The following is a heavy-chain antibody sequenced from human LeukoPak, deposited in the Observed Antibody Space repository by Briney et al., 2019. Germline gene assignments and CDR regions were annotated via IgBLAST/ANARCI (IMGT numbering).Heavy chain of an antibody. CDR1: GFTFSSYA. CDR3: AKYRRHYSYGFAGYYFDY. V-gene: IGHV3-23*01. CDR2: ISGSGGST. Sequence: GGSLRLSCAASGFTFSSYAMSWVRQAPGRGLEWVSAISGSGGSTYYADSVKGRFTISRDNSKNTLYLQMNSLRAEDTAVYYCAKYRRHYSYGFAGYYFDYWGQGTLVTVSS. D-gene: IGHD5-18*01. J-gene: IGHJ4*02.